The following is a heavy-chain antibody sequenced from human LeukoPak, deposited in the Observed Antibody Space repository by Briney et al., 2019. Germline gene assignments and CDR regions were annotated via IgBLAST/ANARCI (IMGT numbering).Heavy chain of an antibody. CDR2: IYSGGNT. D-gene: IGHD4-17*01. Sequence: GEPLRLSCAASGFTVSSNYMSWVRQAPGKGLEWVSVIYSGGNTYYADSVKGRFTISRDNSKNTLYLQMNSLRAEDTAVYYCAREGYGDYSFDYWGQGTLVTVSS. V-gene: IGHV3-66*01. CDR1: GFTVSSNY. CDR3: AREGYGDYSFDY. J-gene: IGHJ4*02.